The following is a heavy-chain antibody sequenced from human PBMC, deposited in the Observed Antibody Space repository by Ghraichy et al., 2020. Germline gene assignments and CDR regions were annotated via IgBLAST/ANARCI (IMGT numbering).Heavy chain of an antibody. Sequence: SETLSLTCTVSGYSISSGYFWGWLRQPPGKGLEWIANIFRSGGTFYNPSLKSRVTISVNTYENQISLQLSSVTAADTAVYFCARGRLIYYDSSGSYFDYWGQGTQVTVSS. D-gene: IGHD3-22*01. CDR3: ARGRLIYYDSSGSYFDY. CDR2: IFRSGGT. V-gene: IGHV4-38-2*02. J-gene: IGHJ4*02. CDR1: GYSISSGYF.